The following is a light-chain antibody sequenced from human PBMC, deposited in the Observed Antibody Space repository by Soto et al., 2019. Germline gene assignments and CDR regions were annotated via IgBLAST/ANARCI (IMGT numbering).Light chain of an antibody. CDR2: EGT. J-gene: IGLJ2*01. V-gene: IGLV2-14*01. Sequence: QSALTQPASVSGSPGQSITISCTGTSSDIGRYKFVSWFQQHPGKAPKLLIFEGTNRPSGVSNRFSGSKSGSTASLTISGLQAEDEAIYFCSSSTNTNTLVIFGGGTKVTVL. CDR1: SSDIGRYKF. CDR3: SSSTNTNTLVI.